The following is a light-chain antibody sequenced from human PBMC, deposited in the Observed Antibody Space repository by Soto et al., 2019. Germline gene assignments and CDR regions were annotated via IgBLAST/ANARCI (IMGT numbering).Light chain of an antibody. CDR2: DAS. J-gene: IGKJ2*01. Sequence: DIQVTQSPSSLSASVGDRVTITCQASQDINNHLNRYHQKPGKAPELLIYDASNLETGVPSRFSGTGSGTDFTFTISSLQPEDVATYYCQQYDNLYTFGQGTKLEIK. CDR3: QQYDNLYT. V-gene: IGKV1-33*01. CDR1: QDINNH.